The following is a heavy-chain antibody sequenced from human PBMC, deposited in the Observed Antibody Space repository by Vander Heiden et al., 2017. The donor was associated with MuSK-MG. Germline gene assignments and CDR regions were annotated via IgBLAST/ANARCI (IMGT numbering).Heavy chain of an antibody. Sequence: QMQLQESGPGLVKSSETLSLTSTVSGASVRDYYWSWIRQPPGKGLEWLGYIYFTGNLNYDPSLKSRVTISVDTSNNQFSLRLSSVTAADTAVYYCARFSGTYDQIDYWGQGTLVTVSS. V-gene: IGHV4-59*08. CDR2: IYFTGNL. CDR3: ARFSGTYDQIDY. CDR1: GASVRDYY. D-gene: IGHD1-26*01. J-gene: IGHJ4*02.